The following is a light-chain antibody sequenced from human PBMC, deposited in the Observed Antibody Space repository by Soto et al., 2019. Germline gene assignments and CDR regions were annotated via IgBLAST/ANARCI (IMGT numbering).Light chain of an antibody. CDR2: DVI. J-gene: IGLJ1*01. V-gene: IGLV2-14*01. Sequence: LTQPASVSGSPGQSITISCTGTSSDVGDYNYVSWYQQHPGKAPKLILYDVINRPSGVSDRFSGSKSGYTASLTISGLLPEDEADYYCISYTSSSTSYVIGTGTKVTVL. CDR1: SSDVGDYNY. CDR3: ISYTSSSTSYV.